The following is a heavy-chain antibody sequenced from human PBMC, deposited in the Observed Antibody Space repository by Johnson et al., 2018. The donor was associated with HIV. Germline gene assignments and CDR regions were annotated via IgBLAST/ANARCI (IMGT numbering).Heavy chain of an antibody. CDR2: IWYDGSST. Sequence: QVQLVESGGGLVKPGGSLRLSCAASGFTFSDYYMSWIRQAPGKGLEWVALIWYDGSSTYYADSVKGRFTISRDNSKNTLYLQMNTLRVEDTAVYYCARGRWAPPPDAFDIWGQGTMVTVSS. J-gene: IGHJ3*02. CDR1: GFTFSDYY. V-gene: IGHV3-30-3*01. D-gene: IGHD4-23*01. CDR3: ARGRWAPPPDAFDI.